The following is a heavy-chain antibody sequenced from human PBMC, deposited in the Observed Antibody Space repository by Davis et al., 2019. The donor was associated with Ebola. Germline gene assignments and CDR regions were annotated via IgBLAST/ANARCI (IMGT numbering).Heavy chain of an antibody. J-gene: IGHJ4*02. V-gene: IGHV1-2*06. Sequence: AASVKVSCKASGYTFTGYYMHWVRQAPGQGLEWMGRINPNSGGTNYAQKFQGRVTMTRDTSISTAYMEVSRLTSDDTAVYYCARETGEDSSQYFDYWGQGTLVTVSS. CDR1: GYTFTGYY. CDR3: ARETGEDSSQYFDY. CDR2: INPNSGGT. D-gene: IGHD3-10*01.